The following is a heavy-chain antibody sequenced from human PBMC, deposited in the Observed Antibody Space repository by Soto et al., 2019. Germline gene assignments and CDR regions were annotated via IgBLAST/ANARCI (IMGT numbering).Heavy chain of an antibody. V-gene: IGHV1-46*01. CDR3: ARVWTIGGGRNGMDV. Sequence: GASVKVSCKASGYTFTSYYTHWVRQAPGQGLEWMGIINPSGGSTSYAQKFQGRVTMTRDTSTSTVYMELSSLRSEDTAVYYCARVWTIGGGRNGMDVWGQGTTVTVSS. CDR1: GYTFTSYY. J-gene: IGHJ6*02. CDR2: INPSGGST. D-gene: IGHD1-26*01.